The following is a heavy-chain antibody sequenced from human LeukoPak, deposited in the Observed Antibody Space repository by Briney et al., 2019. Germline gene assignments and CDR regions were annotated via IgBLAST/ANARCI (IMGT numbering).Heavy chain of an antibody. V-gene: IGHV3-74*01. CDR1: GFTFSNAW. CDR2: INGDGNTT. CDR3: VRGSYKAFDY. Sequence: GGSLRLSCAASGFTFSNAWMHWVRQAPGKGLVWVSRINGDGNTTSHADSVKGRFSISRDNAKNTQYLQMNSLRAEDTAIYYCVRGSYKAFDYWGQGTLVTVSS. J-gene: IGHJ4*02. D-gene: IGHD1-26*01.